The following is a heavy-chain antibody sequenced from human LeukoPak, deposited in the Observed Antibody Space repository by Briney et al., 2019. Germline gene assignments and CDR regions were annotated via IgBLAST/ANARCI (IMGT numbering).Heavy chain of an antibody. D-gene: IGHD3-3*01. Sequence: SETLSLTCTVSGGSISSGDYYWSWIRQPPGKGLEWIGYIYYSGSTYYNPSLKSRVTISVDMSKNQFSLKLSSVTAADTAVYYCARTYDFWSGYPRYFDYWGQGTLVTVSS. CDR1: GGSISSGDYY. CDR2: IYYSGST. V-gene: IGHV4-30-4*08. J-gene: IGHJ4*02. CDR3: ARTYDFWSGYPRYFDY.